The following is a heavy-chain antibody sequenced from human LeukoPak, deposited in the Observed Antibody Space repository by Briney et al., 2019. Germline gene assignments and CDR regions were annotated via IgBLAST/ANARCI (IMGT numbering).Heavy chain of an antibody. D-gene: IGHD7-27*01. CDR2: ISSSGSTK. Sequence: GGSLRLSCAASGFTFSSYSMNWVRRAPGKGLEWVSYISSSGSTKYYADSVKGRFTISRDNAKNSLYLQMNSLRAEDTAVYYCARKVSGWGIDYWGQGNLVTVSS. J-gene: IGHJ4*02. CDR1: GFTFSSYS. V-gene: IGHV3-48*04. CDR3: ARKVSGWGIDY.